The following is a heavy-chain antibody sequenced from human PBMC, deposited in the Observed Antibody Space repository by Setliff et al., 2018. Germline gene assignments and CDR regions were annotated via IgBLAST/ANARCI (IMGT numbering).Heavy chain of an antibody. CDR1: GGSFSGYY. CDR3: ARVRVVVIGNHYYYYGMDV. V-gene: IGHV4-34*12. D-gene: IGHD2-15*01. Sequence: SETLSLTCAVYGGSFSGYYWSWIRQPPGKRLEWIGEIIHSGSTNYNPSLKSRVTISMDTSKNQFSLKLSSVTAADTAVYYCARVRVVVIGNHYYYYGMDVWGQGTTVTVS. J-gene: IGHJ6*02. CDR2: IIHSGST.